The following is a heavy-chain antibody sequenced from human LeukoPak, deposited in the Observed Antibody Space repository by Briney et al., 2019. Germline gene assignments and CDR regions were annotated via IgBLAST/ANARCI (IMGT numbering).Heavy chain of an antibody. Sequence: GGSLRLSCAASGFTFSDYYMSWIRQAPGKGLEWVSYISSSGSTIYYADSVKGRFTISRDNAKNSLYLQMNSLRAEDTAVYYCAKDRFPILRYLGGGFDYWGQGTLVTVSS. CDR3: AKDRFPILRYLGGGFDY. J-gene: IGHJ4*02. D-gene: IGHD3-9*01. V-gene: IGHV3-11*01. CDR2: ISSSGSTI. CDR1: GFTFSDYY.